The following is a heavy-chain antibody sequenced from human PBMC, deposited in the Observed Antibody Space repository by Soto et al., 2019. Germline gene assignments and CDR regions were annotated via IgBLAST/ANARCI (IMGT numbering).Heavy chain of an antibody. CDR3: ARVAARYCSGGSCYDMDY. D-gene: IGHD2-15*01. CDR1: GFTFSSYG. Sequence: QVQLVESGGGVVHPGRSLRLSCAASGFTFSSYGMHWVRQAPGKGLEWVAVIWYDGSNKYYADSVKGRFTISRDNSKNTLYLQMNSLRAEDTAVYYCARVAARYCSGGSCYDMDYWGQGTLVTVSS. CDR2: IWYDGSNK. V-gene: IGHV3-33*01. J-gene: IGHJ4*02.